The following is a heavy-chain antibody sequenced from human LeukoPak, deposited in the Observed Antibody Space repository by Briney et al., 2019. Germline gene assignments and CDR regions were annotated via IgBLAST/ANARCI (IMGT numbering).Heavy chain of an antibody. J-gene: IGHJ6*03. Sequence: SETLSLTCAVYVGSFSGYYWSWIRQPPRKGLEWIGEINHSGSTNYNSSLKSRVTISVDTSKNQFSLKLSSVTAADTAVYYCARGYYGSGSHCCHMDVWGKGTTITVS. V-gene: IGHV4-34*01. CDR2: INHSGST. CDR3: ARGYYGSGSHCCHMDV. CDR1: VGSFSGYY. D-gene: IGHD3-10*01.